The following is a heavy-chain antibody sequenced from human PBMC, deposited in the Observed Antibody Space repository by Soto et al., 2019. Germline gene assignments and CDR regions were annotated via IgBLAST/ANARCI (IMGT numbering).Heavy chain of an antibody. D-gene: IGHD2-2*01. CDR3: ERVCWYQLLCGGDASDI. Sequence: QVQLVQSGAEGKKPGASLKVSCKASGYTCTSYGITWVRQAPGQGLEWLGGFTAYNGNTNYPQNLQGRATMTTDTSTRTGYMELRSLISDATAVYYCERVCWYQLLCGGDASDIWCQGTMVTVS. V-gene: IGHV1-18*01. CDR1: GYTCTSYG. J-gene: IGHJ3*02. CDR2: FTAYNGNT.